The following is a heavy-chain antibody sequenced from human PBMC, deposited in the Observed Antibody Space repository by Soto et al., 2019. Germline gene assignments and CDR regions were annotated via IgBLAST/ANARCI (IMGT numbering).Heavy chain of an antibody. Sequence: ASVKVSCKASGYTFTGYYMHWVRQAPGQGLEWMGWINPNSGGTNYAQKFQGWVTMTRDTSISTAYMELSRLRSDDTAVYYCARGSPFIVVVPAAYDFDYWGQGTLVTVSS. J-gene: IGHJ4*02. CDR3: ARGSPFIVVVPAAYDFDY. V-gene: IGHV1-2*04. CDR2: INPNSGGT. D-gene: IGHD2-2*01. CDR1: GYTFTGYY.